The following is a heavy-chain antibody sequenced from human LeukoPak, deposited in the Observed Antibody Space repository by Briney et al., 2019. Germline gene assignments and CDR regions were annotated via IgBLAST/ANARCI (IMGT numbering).Heavy chain of an antibody. CDR1: GSSISSAYY. V-gene: IGHV4-38-2*02. Sequence: SETLSLTCTVSGSSISSAYYWGWIRQPPGKGLEWIGSIYYSGSTFYNPSFKNRVTISVDTSKNHFSLRLSSVTAADTAVFYCARGPGYYYDRSNFRTAFDIWGQGTMVTVSS. J-gene: IGHJ3*02. D-gene: IGHD3-22*01. CDR2: IYYSGST. CDR3: ARGPGYYYDRSNFRTAFDI.